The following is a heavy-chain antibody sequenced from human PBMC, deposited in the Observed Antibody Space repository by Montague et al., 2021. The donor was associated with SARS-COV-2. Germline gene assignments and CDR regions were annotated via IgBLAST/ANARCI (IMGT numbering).Heavy chain of an antibody. CDR1: GGSISSGSYY. D-gene: IGHD2-15*01. CDR2: IYTSGST. V-gene: IGHV4-61*02. J-gene: IGHJ4*02. CDR3: ARVVGFDFDY. Sequence: TLSLTCTVSGGSISSGSYYWSWIRQPAGKGLEWMGRIYTSGSTNYNPSLKSRVTISVDTSKNQFSLKLSSVTAADTAVYYCARVVGFDFDYWGQGTLVTVSS.